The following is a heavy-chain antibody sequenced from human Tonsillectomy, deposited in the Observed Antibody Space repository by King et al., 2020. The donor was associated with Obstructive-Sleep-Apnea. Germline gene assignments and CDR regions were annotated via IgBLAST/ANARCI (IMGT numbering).Heavy chain of an antibody. Sequence: VQLVESGGGLVQPGGSLRLSCVASGFTFSSYWMSWVRQAPGKGLEWGANIKQDGSGKFYVDSAKGRFTISRDNAKNSLYLQMNSLRAEDTAVYYCSSCGSGTYPRVDYWGQGALVTVSS. D-gene: IGHD3-10*01. CDR1: GFTFSSYW. CDR3: SSCGSGTYPRVDY. J-gene: IGHJ4*02. CDR2: IKQDGSGK. V-gene: IGHV3-7*01.